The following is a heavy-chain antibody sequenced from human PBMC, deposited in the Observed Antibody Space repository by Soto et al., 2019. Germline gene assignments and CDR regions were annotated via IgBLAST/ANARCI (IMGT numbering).Heavy chain of an antibody. CDR2: INHSGST. CDR1: GESFSGYY. V-gene: IGHV4-34*01. J-gene: IGHJ4*02. Sequence: QVQLQQWGAGLLKPSETLSLTCAVYGESFSGYYWSWIRQSPGKGLEWIAEINHSGSTNYNPSLKSRVTVSVDTSKNQFSLKLSSVTAADTAVYYCAMKTVVRYYFEYWGQGMLITVSS. CDR3: AMKTVVRYYFEY. D-gene: IGHD3-10*01.